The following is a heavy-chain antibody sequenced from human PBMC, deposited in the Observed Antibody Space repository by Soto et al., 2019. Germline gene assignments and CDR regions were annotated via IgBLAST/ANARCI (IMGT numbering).Heavy chain of an antibody. CDR1: GLAFRNYA. Sequence: EVQLLESGGGLVQPGGSLRLSCAASGLAFRNYAMSWVRQAPGKGLEWVSGITGGGISTYFADFAKGRFTISRDNSNNKLYLQMNSLRAEDTAVYYCSKGSSAMPEGNYFGPWGQGTLVTVSS. CDR2: ITGGGIST. CDR3: SKGSSAMPEGNYFGP. V-gene: IGHV3-23*01. D-gene: IGHD2-2*01. J-gene: IGHJ5*02.